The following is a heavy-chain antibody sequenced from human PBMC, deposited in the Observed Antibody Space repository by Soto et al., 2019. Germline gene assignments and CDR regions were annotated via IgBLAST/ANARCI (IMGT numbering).Heavy chain of an antibody. D-gene: IGHD1-26*01. CDR1: CYSISSSNW. V-gene: IGHV4-28*01. J-gene: IGHJ4*02. CDR3: ARREIQGPIDY. CDR2: IYYSGTT. Sequence: PSETLSLTCAVSCYSISSSNWWGWIRQPPGKGLEWIGYIYYSGTTYYNPSPKSRVTMSVDTSKNQFSLKLTSVTAVDTAVYYCARREIQGPIDYWGQGTLVTVSS.